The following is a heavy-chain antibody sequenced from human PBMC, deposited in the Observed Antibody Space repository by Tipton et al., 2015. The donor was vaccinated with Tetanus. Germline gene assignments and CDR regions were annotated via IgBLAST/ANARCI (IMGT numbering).Heavy chain of an antibody. CDR1: GFNFRIYT. J-gene: IGHJ4*02. Sequence: SLRLSCAASGFNFRIYTMNWIRQAPGKGLEWISYISPGGTTINYLDSVKGRFTISRDNAKNLMFLQMSALRAEDTAVYYCARDAYGSGSYFDLWGLGTLVTVSS. V-gene: IGHV3-11*01. D-gene: IGHD3-10*01. CDR2: ISPGGTTI. CDR3: ARDAYGSGSYFDL.